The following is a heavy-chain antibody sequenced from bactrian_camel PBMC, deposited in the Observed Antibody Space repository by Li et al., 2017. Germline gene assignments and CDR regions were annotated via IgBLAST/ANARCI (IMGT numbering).Heavy chain of an antibody. Sequence: HVQLVESGGGLVQPGGSLRLSCAASGYTLSDGCLAWFRQYPGKERDGIAYIGSDGTTTYADSVRGRFTISQVDNAKNTVYLQMNSLKPEDTAMYYCAAQDAEYFSEYGALGYRGQGTQVTVS. D-gene: IGHD4*01. J-gene: IGHJ6*01. CDR3: AAQDAEYFSEYGALGY. V-gene: IGHV3S53*01. CDR1: GYTLSDGC. CDR2: IGSDGTT.